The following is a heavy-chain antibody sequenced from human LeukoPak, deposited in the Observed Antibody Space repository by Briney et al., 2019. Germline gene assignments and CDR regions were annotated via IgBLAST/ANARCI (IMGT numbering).Heavy chain of an antibody. CDR2: INPNSGGT. D-gene: IGHD6-13*01. V-gene: IGHV1-2*02. CDR3: AREIFGGAAATTDY. CDR1: GYTFTGYY. Sequence: ASVTVSCKASGYTFTGYYMHWVRQAPGQGLEWMGWINPNSGGTNYAQKFQGRVTMTRETSISTAYMELSRLRSDGTAVYYCAREIFGGAAATTDYWGQGTLVTVSS. J-gene: IGHJ4*02.